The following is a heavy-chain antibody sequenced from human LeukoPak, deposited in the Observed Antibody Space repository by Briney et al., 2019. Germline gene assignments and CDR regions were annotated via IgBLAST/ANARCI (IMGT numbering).Heavy chain of an antibody. CDR2: IYYSGST. CDR1: GGSISSSSYY. J-gene: IGHJ6*03. D-gene: IGHD6-6*01. CDR3: ARGPPPLYSSSSDLNYYYYYMDV. V-gene: IGHV4-61*05. Sequence: SETLSLTCTVSGGSISSSSYYWGWIRQPPGKGLEWIGYIYYSGSTNYNPSLKSRVTISVDTSKNQFSLKLSSVTAADTAVYYCARGPPPLYSSSSDLNYYYYYMDVWGKGTTVTVSS.